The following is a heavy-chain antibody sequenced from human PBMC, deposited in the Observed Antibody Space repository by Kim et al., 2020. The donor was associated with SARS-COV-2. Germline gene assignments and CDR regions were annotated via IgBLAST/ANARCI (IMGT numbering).Heavy chain of an antibody. CDR2: IYYSGST. Sequence: SETLSLTCTVSGGSISSSSYYWGWIRQPPGKGLEWIGSIYYSGSTYYNPSLKSRVTISVDTSKNQFSLKLSSVTAADTAVYYCARHSPSYYYDSSGYPDVAFDVWGQGTMVTVSS. V-gene: IGHV4-39*01. J-gene: IGHJ3*01. CDR3: ARHSPSYYYDSSGYPDVAFDV. D-gene: IGHD3-22*01. CDR1: GGSISSSSYY.